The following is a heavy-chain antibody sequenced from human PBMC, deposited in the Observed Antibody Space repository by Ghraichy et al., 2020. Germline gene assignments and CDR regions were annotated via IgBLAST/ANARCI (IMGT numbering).Heavy chain of an antibody. CDR2: IKSKTDGGTT. V-gene: IGHV3-15*01. D-gene: IGHD3-3*01. J-gene: IGHJ4*02. Sequence: GGSLRLSCAASGFTFSNAWMSWVRQAPGKGLEWVGRIKSKTDGGTTDYAAPVKGRFTMSRDDSKNTLYVQMNSLKSEDTAVYYCTTYQFGVADELDFDYWGQGTLVTVSS. CDR3: TTYQFGVADELDFDY. CDR1: GFTFSNAW.